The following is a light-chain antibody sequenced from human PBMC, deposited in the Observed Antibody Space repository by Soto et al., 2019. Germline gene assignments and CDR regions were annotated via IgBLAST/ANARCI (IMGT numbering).Light chain of an antibody. J-gene: IGKJ2*01. CDR1: QDVQNW. Sequence: DIQMTQSPSSVAASLGDSVTITCRASQDVQNWLAWYQHKPGQAPKLLVFAASSLQSGVPSRFSATGFGTVFTLIINSLQLEDVETYYCQQVKSLPKTFGQGTKL. V-gene: IGKV1-12*01. CDR2: AAS. CDR3: QQVKSLPKT.